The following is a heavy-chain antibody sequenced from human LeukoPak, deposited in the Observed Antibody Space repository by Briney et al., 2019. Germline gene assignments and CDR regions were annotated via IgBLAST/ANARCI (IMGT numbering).Heavy chain of an antibody. D-gene: IGHD1-14*01. CDR3: AKDNPLDY. J-gene: IGHJ4*02. CDR1: GFTFSNYG. CDR2: IRYDGNNK. V-gene: IGHV3-30*02. Sequence: GGSLRLSCGVSGFTFSNYGMLWVRQAPGKGLEWVAFIRYDGNNKLYADSVKGRFTISRDNSKNTVYLHINSLRTEDTSLYYCAKDNPLDYWGQGTLVIVSS.